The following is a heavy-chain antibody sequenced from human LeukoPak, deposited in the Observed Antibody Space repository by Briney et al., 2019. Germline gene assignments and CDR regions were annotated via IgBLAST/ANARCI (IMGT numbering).Heavy chain of an antibody. CDR1: GGTFSSYA. J-gene: IGHJ4*02. Sequence: SVKVSCKASGGTFSSYAISWVRQAPGQGLEWMGGIIPIFGTANYAQKFQGRVTITADESTSTAYMELSSLRSEDTAVYYCARELGSGSGSYYYFDYWGQGTLVTVSS. CDR3: ARELGSGSGSYYYFDY. V-gene: IGHV1-69*13. CDR2: IIPIFGTA. D-gene: IGHD3-10*01.